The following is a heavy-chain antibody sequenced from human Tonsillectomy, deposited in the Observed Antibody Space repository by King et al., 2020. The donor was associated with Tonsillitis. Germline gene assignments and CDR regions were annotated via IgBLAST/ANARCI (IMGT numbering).Heavy chain of an antibody. CDR1: GYTFTGYY. CDR3: ARAPGTAAAGTDWFDP. J-gene: IGHJ5*02. D-gene: IGHD6-13*01. CDR2: INPNSGGT. V-gene: IGHV1-2*02. Sequence: VQLVESGAEVKKPGASVKVSCKASGYTFTGYYMHWVRQAPGQGLEWMGWINPNSGGTNYAQKFQGRVTMTRDTSISTAYMELGRLRSDDTAVYYCARAPGTAAAGTDWFDPWGQGTLVTVSS.